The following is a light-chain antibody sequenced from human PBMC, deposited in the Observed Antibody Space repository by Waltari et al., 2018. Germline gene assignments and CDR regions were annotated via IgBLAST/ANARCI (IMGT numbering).Light chain of an antibody. CDR2: GAS. CDR3: QQYNNWPPV. Sequence: EIVMTQSPATLSVSPGESATLSCRASQSVSSNLAWYQQKPGQAPRLLIYGASTRATGIPARFRGSGSGTEFTLTISSMQSEDFAVYYCQQYNNWPPVFGPGTKVDIK. J-gene: IGKJ3*01. CDR1: QSVSSN. V-gene: IGKV3-15*01.